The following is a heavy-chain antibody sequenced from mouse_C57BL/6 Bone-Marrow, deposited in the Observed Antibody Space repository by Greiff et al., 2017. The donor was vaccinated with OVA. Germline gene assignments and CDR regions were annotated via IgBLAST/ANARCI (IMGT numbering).Heavy chain of an antibody. V-gene: IGHV5-4*01. Sequence: EVQLVESGGGLVKPGGSLKLSCAASGFTFSSYAMSWVRQTPEKRLEWVATISDGGSYTYYPDNVKGRFTISRDNAKNNLYLQMSHLKSEDTAMYYCARERWLWGYYYAMDYWGQGTSVTVSS. CDR1: GFTFSSYA. CDR2: ISDGGSYT. D-gene: IGHD2-3*01. CDR3: ARERWLWGYYYAMDY. J-gene: IGHJ4*01.